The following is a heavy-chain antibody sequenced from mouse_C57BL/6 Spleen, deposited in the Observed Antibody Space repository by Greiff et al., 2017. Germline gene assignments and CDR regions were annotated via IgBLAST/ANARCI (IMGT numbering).Heavy chain of an antibody. V-gene: IGHV3-6*01. CDR1: GYSITSGYY. J-gene: IGHJ2*01. CDR2: ISYDGSN. CDR3: ARPSYDGYHYYFDY. D-gene: IGHD2-3*01. Sequence: EVQLQQSGPGLVKPSQSLSLTCSVTGYSITSGYYWNWIRQFPGNKLEWMGYISYDGSNNYNPSLKNRISITRDTSKNQFFLKLNSVTTEDTATYYCARPSYDGYHYYFDYWGQGTTLTVSS.